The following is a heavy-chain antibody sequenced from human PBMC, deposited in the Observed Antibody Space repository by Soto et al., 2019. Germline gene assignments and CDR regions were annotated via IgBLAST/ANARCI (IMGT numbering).Heavy chain of an antibody. CDR3: ARHGPYYDRSGYIDY. V-gene: IGHV4-39*01. D-gene: IGHD3-22*01. CDR2: IDYSGIT. Sequence: PSETLSLTCTVSGGSISRGNYNWGWIRQPPGKGLEWIGSIDYSGITHYNPSLEIRVSTSADTSKNQFSLKLSSVTAADTAVYYCARHGPYYDRSGYIDYWGQGTLVTVSS. J-gene: IGHJ4*02. CDR1: GGSISRGNYN.